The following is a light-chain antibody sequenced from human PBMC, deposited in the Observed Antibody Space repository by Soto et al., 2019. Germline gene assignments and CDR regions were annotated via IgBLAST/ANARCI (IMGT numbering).Light chain of an antibody. V-gene: IGLV2-14*01. J-gene: IGLJ2*01. CDR3: SSYTSSAPLVV. CDR1: TSDVGGYNY. Sequence: QSALTQPASVSGSPGQSITISCTGTTSDVGGYNYVSWYQQHPGKAPKLMIYQVSNRPSGVSNRFSGSKSGSTASLTISGLQAEDEADYYCSSYTSSAPLVVFGGETQLTVL. CDR2: QVS.